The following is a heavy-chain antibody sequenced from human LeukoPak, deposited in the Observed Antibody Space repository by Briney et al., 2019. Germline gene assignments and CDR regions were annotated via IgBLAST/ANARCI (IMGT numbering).Heavy chain of an antibody. D-gene: IGHD2-2*02. V-gene: IGHV4-59*08. CDR3: ARYHCSSTSCYIASGNWFDP. Sequence: PSETLSLTCTVSGGSISSYYWSWIRQPPGKGLEWIGYIYYSGSTNYNPSLKSRVTISVDTSKNQFSLKLSSVTAADTAVYYCARYHCSSTSCYIASGNWFDPWGQGTLVTVSS. CDR1: GGSISSYY. J-gene: IGHJ5*02. CDR2: IYYSGST.